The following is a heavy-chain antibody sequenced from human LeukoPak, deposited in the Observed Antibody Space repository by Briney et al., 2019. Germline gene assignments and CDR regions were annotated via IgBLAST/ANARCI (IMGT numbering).Heavy chain of an antibody. CDR2: ISAYNGNT. D-gene: IGHD4-11*01. CDR1: GYTFTSYG. V-gene: IGHV1-18*01. Sequence: ASVKVSCKASGYTFTSYGISWVRQAPGQGLERMGWISAYNGNTNYAQKLQGRVTMTTDTSTSTAYMELRSLRSDDTAVYYCARDWSNYGEGDQWGQGTVVTVSS. CDR3: ARDWSNYGEGDQ. J-gene: IGHJ4*02.